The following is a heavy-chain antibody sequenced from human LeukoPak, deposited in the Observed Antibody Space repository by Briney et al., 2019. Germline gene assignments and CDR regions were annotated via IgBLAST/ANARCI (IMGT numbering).Heavy chain of an antibody. D-gene: IGHD2-2*01. J-gene: IGHJ4*02. CDR1: GFTFSSYS. V-gene: IGHV3-21*01. CDR3: ASGVLGYCSSTSCYEGVY. CDR2: ISSSSSYI. Sequence: GGSLRLSCAASGFTFSSYSMNWVRQAPGKGLEWVSSISSSSSYIYYADSLKGRFTISRDNAKNSLYLQMNSLRAEDTAVYYCASGVLGYCSSTSCYEGVYWGPGTLVTVSS.